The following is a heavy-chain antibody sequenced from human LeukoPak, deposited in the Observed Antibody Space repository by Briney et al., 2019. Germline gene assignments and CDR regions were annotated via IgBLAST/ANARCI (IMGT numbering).Heavy chain of an antibody. J-gene: IGHJ6*02. D-gene: IGHD2-15*01. CDR1: GFTFDDYA. Sequence: GRSLRLSCAASGFTFDDYAMHWVRQAPGKGLEWVSGISWNSGSIGYADSVKGRFAISRDNAKNSLYLQMNSLRAEDTALYYCAKVRSRTYYYYGMDVWGQGTTVTVSS. CDR2: ISWNSGSI. CDR3: AKVRSRTYYYYGMDV. V-gene: IGHV3-9*01.